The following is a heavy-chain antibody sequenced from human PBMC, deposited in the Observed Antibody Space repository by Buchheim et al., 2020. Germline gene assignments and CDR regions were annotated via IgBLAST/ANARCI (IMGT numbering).Heavy chain of an antibody. CDR1: GFTFSSYD. D-gene: IGHD3-22*01. J-gene: IGHJ4*02. CDR3: ARAYSYYYDSSGYYYEHYYFDY. V-gene: IGHV3-13*01. Sequence: EVQLVESGGGLVQPGGSLRLSCAASGFTFSSYDMHWVRQATGKGLEWVSAIGTAGDTYHPGSVKGRFTISRENAKNSLYLQMNSLRAGDTAVYYCARAYSYYYDSSGYYYEHYYFDYWGQGTL. CDR2: IGTAGDT.